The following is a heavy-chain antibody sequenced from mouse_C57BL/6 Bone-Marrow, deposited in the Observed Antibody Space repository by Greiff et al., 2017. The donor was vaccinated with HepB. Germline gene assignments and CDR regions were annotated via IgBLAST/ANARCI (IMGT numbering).Heavy chain of an antibody. CDR1: GFSFNTYA. J-gene: IGHJ1*03. Sequence: EVQLVESGGGLVQPKGSLKLSCAASGFSFNTYAMNWVRQAPGKGLEWVARIRSKSNNYATYYADSVKDRFTISRDDSESMLYLQMNNLKTEDTAMYYCVRGLYYYGSSYVGYFDVWGTGTTVTVSS. CDR2: IRSKSNNYAT. V-gene: IGHV10-1*01. CDR3: VRGLYYYGSSYVGYFDV. D-gene: IGHD1-1*01.